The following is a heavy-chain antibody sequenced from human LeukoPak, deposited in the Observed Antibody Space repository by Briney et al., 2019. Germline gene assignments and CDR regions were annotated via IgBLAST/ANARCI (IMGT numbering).Heavy chain of an antibody. Sequence: GGSLGLSCAASGFTFSSYWMSWVRQAPGKGLEWVANIKQDGSEKYYVDSVKGRFTISRDNAKNSLYLQMNSLRAEDTAVYYCARVTYYYDSSGYYGDYWGQGTLVTVSS. V-gene: IGHV3-7*01. D-gene: IGHD3-22*01. CDR2: IKQDGSEK. J-gene: IGHJ4*02. CDR3: ARVTYYYDSSGYYGDY. CDR1: GFTFSSYW.